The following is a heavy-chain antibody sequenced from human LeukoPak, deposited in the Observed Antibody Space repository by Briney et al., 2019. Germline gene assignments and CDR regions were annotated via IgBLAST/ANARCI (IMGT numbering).Heavy chain of an antibody. V-gene: IGHV4-39*07. D-gene: IGHD5-18*01. CDR3: ARGPGGYSYGLPYYYYYYYMDV. J-gene: IGHJ6*03. Sequence: SETLSLTCTVSGGSISSSSYYWGWIRQPPGKGLEWIGSIYYSGSTYYNPSLKSRVTISVDTSKNQFSLKLSSVTAADTAVYYCARGPGGYSYGLPYYYYYYYMDVWGKGTTVTVSS. CDR1: GGSISSSSYY. CDR2: IYYSGST.